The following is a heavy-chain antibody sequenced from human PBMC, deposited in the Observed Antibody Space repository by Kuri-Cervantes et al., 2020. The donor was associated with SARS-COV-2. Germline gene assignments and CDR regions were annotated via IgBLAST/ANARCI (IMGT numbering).Heavy chain of an antibody. V-gene: IGHV3-49*04. CDR3: TTGLGRPYYFDY. CDR1: GFTFGDYA. D-gene: IGHD3-16*01. Sequence: GESLKISCTASGFTFGDYAMSWVRQAPGKGLEWVGFIRSKAYGGTTEYAASVKGRFTISRDDSKSIAHLKMNRLKHEVTAVYYFTTGLGRPYYFDYWGQGTLVTVSS. J-gene: IGHJ4*02. CDR2: IRSKAYGGTT.